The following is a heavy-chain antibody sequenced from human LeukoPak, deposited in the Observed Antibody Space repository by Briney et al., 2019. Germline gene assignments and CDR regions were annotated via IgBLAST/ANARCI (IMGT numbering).Heavy chain of an antibody. J-gene: IGHJ4*02. D-gene: IGHD3-10*01. CDR3: AKDRFGKYHPFDY. CDR2: ISYDGSNK. Sequence: GGSLRLSCAASGFTFSSYGMHWVRQAPGKGLEWVAVISYDGSNKYYADSVKGRFTISRDNTKNTLNLQMNSLRPEHTAVYYCAKDRFGKYHPFDYWGQGTRVTVSS. CDR1: GFTFSSYG. V-gene: IGHV3-30*18.